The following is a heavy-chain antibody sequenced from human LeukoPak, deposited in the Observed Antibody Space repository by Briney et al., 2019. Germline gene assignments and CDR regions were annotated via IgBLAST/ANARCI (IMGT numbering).Heavy chain of an antibody. CDR3: ARGSWYGNDAFDI. CDR1: GDIVSSNSAA. D-gene: IGHD6-13*01. J-gene: IGHJ3*02. CDR2: TYYRSKLYN. Sequence: SQTLSLTCALSGDIVSSNSAAWNWIRQSPSRGLEWLGRTYYRSKLYNNYAVSVKSRITINPDTSKNQFSLQLNSVTPEDTAVYYCARGSWYGNDAFDIWGQGTMVTVSS. V-gene: IGHV6-1*01.